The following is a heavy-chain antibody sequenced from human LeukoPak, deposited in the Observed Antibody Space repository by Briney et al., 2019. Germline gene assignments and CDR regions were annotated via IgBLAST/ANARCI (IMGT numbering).Heavy chain of an antibody. V-gene: IGHV4-59*01. CDR3: AASQYGSGSEQWFHP. CDR2: IYYSGST. D-gene: IGHD3-10*01. J-gene: IGHJ5*02. Sequence: PSETLSLTCTVSGGSISSYYWSWIRQPPGKGLEWVGYIYYSGSTNYNPSLKSRVSISVDTYNNQFSLKLSSVSAADTAVYYCAASQYGSGSEQWFHPGGQGPLVTVSS. CDR1: GGSISSYY.